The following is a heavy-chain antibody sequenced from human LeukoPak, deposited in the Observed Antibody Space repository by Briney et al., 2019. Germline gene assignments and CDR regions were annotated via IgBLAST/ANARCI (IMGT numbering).Heavy chain of an antibody. D-gene: IGHD3-3*01. J-gene: IGHJ4*02. CDR2: IWYDGSNK. CDR3: ATIFGVVTLDY. Sequence: QPGRSLRLSCAASGFTFSSYGMPWVRQAPGKGLEWVAVIWYDGSNKYYADSVKGRFTISRDDSKNTLYLQMNSLRAEDTAVYYCATIFGVVTLDYWGQGTLVTVSS. V-gene: IGHV3-33*01. CDR1: GFTFSSYG.